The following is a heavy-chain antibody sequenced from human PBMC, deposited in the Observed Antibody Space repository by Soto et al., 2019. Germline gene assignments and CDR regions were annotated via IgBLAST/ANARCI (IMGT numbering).Heavy chain of an antibody. V-gene: IGHV3-33*01. Sequence: QVQLVESGGGVVQPGRSLRLSCTPSGFSFSSYGMHWVRQAPGKGLEWVAVIWYDGSKTYYADSVKGRFTISRDNPNNTLDLQMNSLRAEDTAVYYCARDPYGYFYGMDVWGQGTTVTVSS. D-gene: IGHD2-2*03. J-gene: IGHJ6*02. CDR1: GFSFSSYG. CDR3: ARDPYGYFYGMDV. CDR2: IWYDGSKT.